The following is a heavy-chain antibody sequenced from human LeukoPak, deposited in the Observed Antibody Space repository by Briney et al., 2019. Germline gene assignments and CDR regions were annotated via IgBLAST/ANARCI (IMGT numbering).Heavy chain of an antibody. V-gene: IGHV3-48*04. CDR3: ARDVSYTSGNFDY. CDR1: GIAISSYW. Sequence: GGSLRLSCAASGIAISSYWMSWVRQAPGKGLEYISYISGIGTTMYHADSVKGRFTISRDNAKNSVFLQMNSLRIEDTAVYYCARDVSYTSGNFDYWGQGTLVTVSS. J-gene: IGHJ4*02. CDR2: ISGIGTTM. D-gene: IGHD6-19*01.